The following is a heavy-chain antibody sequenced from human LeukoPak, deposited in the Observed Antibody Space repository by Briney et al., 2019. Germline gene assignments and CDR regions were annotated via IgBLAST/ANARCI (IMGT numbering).Heavy chain of an antibody. CDR1: GGTFSSYA. D-gene: IGHD1-1*01. J-gene: IGHJ4*02. V-gene: IGHV1-69*05. CDR2: VIPIFGTA. CDR3: ARERLERRPYYFDY. Sequence: SVKVSCKASGGTFSSYAISWVRQAPGQGLEWMGRVIPIFGTANYAQKFQGRVTITTDESTSTAYMELSSLRSEDTAVYYCARERLERRPYYFDYWGQGTLVTVSS.